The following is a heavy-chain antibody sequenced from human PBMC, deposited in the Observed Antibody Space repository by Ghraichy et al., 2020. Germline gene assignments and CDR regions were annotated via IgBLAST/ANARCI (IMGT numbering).Heavy chain of an antibody. Sequence: GGSLRLSCAASGFTFSSYAMHWVRQAPGKGLEWVAVISYDGSNKYYADSVKGRFTISRDNSKNTLYLQMNSLRAEDTAVYYCASGGDIVVENNWFDPWGQGTLVTVSS. V-gene: IGHV3-30-3*01. CDR3: ASGGDIVVENNWFDP. CDR2: ISYDGSNK. J-gene: IGHJ5*02. CDR1: GFTFSSYA. D-gene: IGHD2-2*01.